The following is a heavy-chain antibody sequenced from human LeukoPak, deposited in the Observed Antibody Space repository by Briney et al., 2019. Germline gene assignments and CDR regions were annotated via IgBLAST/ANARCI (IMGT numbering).Heavy chain of an antibody. V-gene: IGHV3-66*04. CDR2: IYSGGKT. D-gene: IGHD4-17*01. Sequence: GGSLRLSCAASGFSVSGNYMSWVRQAPGKGLEWVLVIYSGGKTHYTDSVKGRFTISRDNSTNTLFLQMNSLRVEDTALYYCARPTGSYGFDIWGQGAMVTVSS. CDR3: ARPTGSYGFDI. CDR1: GFSVSGNY. J-gene: IGHJ3*02.